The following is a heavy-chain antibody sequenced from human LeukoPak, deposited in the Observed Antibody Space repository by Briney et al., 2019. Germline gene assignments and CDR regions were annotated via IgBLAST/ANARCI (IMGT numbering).Heavy chain of an antibody. CDR1: GFTFSSYA. D-gene: IGHD6-13*01. V-gene: IGHV3-48*02. Sequence: GGSLRLSCAASGFTFSSYAMNWVRQAPGKGLEWVSYISTSSRTIYYADSVKGRFTISRDNAKHSLYLQMNSLRDEDTAVYYCARDRVAAAGGYYFDYGGQGNLVTVSS. CDR3: ARDRVAAAGGYYFDY. J-gene: IGHJ4*02. CDR2: ISTSSRTI.